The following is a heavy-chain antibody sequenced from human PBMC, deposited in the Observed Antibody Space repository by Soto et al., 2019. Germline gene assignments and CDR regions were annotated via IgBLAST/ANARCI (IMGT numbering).Heavy chain of an antibody. CDR1: GFTFSSYG. J-gene: IGHJ4*02. CDR3: AKDALAYCGGDCYTFDY. V-gene: IGHV3-30*18. D-gene: IGHD2-21*02. Sequence: PGGSLRFSCAASGFTFSSYGMHWVRQAPGKGLEWVAVISYDGSNKYYADSVKGRFTISRDNSKNTLYLQMNSLRAEDTAVYYCAKDALAYCGGDCYTFDYWGQGTLVTVSS. CDR2: ISYDGSNK.